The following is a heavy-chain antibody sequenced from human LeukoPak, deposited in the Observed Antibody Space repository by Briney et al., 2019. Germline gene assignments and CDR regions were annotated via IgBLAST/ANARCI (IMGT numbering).Heavy chain of an antibody. CDR1: GYTLTELS. V-gene: IGHV1-24*01. CDR3: ARDDKKPTIFGVADAFDI. D-gene: IGHD3-3*01. Sequence: GASVKVSCKVSGYTLTELSMHWVRQAPGKGLEWMGGFDPEDGETIYAQKFQGRVTMTEDTSTDTAYMELSRLRSDDTAVYYCARDDKKPTIFGVADAFDIWGQGTMVTVSS. CDR2: FDPEDGET. J-gene: IGHJ3*02.